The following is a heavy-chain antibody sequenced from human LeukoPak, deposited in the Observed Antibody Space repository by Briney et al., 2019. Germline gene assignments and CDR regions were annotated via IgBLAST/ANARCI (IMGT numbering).Heavy chain of an antibody. Sequence: GGSLRLSCAASGFTFSNAWMSWVRQAPGKGLEWVGRIKSKTDGGTTDYAAPVKGRFTISRDDSKNTLYLQMNSLKTEDAAVYYCARVGYSDYDPTGNYMDVWGRGTTVTVSS. J-gene: IGHJ6*03. CDR2: IKSKTDGGTT. CDR3: ARVGYSDYDPTGNYMDV. V-gene: IGHV3-15*01. CDR1: GFTFSNAW. D-gene: IGHD5-12*01.